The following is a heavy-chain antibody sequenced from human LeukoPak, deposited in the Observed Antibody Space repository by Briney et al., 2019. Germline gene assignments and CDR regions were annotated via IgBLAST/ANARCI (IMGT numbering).Heavy chain of an antibody. D-gene: IGHD6-19*01. J-gene: IGHJ4*02. CDR1: GIAFRSYS. Sequence: GGFLSLCCAASGIAFRSYSIRWGRQAPGPGLERGSSITSGSDYKYYADSVMGRFTISRDNAKNSLYLEMNSLRAEDTAVYYCAREDSGWSRDSWGQGTLVTVSS. V-gene: IGHV3-21*01. CDR3: AREDSGWSRDS. CDR2: ITSGSDYK.